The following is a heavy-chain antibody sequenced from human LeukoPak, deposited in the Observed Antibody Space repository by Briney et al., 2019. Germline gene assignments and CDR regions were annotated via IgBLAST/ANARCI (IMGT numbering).Heavy chain of an antibody. CDR3: ARVGYSGGYYNPLDY. CDR2: TRNKANGYTT. D-gene: IGHD3-22*01. CDR1: GFTFSSYE. V-gene: IGHV3-72*01. J-gene: IGHJ4*02. Sequence: GGSLRLSCAASGFTFSSYEMNWVRQAPGKGLEWVGRTRNKANGYTTEYAASVKDRFTMSRDDSKNSVYLQMNSLKTEDTAVYYCARVGYSGGYYNPLDYWGQGTLVTVSS.